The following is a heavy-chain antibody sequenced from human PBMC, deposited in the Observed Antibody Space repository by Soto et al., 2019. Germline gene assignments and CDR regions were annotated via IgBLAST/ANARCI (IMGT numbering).Heavy chain of an antibody. CDR3: AKDDHFLRVVVPAVDHPHYY. CDR2: ISGSGGST. V-gene: IGHV3-23*01. Sequence: PGGSLRLSCAASGFTFSSYAMSWVRQAPGKGLEWVSAISGSGGSTYYADSVKGRFTISRDNSKNTLYLQMNSLRAEDTAVYYCAKDDHFLRVVVPAVDHPHYYWGQGTLVTVSS. D-gene: IGHD2-2*01. J-gene: IGHJ4*02. CDR1: GFTFSSYA.